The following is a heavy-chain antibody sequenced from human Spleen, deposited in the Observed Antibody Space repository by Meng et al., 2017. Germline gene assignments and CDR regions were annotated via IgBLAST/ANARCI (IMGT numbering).Heavy chain of an antibody. D-gene: IGHD6-19*01. J-gene: IGHJ5*02. V-gene: IGHV4-39*01. CDR1: GGSISTSGYY. Sequence: QPQLQESGPGLVKPSEARSSICSVSGGSISTSGYYWGWIRQPPGKGLEWIGSIGHSGITYYTPSLKSRVTVSIDTSKSQFSLKLTSVTAADTAVYYCVRSSGWVRTGFDPWGQGTLVTVSS. CDR2: IGHSGIT. CDR3: VRSSGWVRTGFDP.